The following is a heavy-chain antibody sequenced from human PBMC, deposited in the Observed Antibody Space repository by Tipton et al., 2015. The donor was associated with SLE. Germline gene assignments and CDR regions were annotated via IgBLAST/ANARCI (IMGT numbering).Heavy chain of an antibody. CDR1: GGSISSSNW. D-gene: IGHD2-15*01. CDR2: INHSGST. Sequence: TLSLTCAVSGGSISSSNWWSWVRQPPGKGLEWIGEINHSGSTNYNPSLKSRVTISVDTSKNQFSLKLSSVTAADTAVYYCARETGYCSGGSCYSHFDYWGQGTLVTVSS. V-gene: IGHV4-4*02. J-gene: IGHJ4*02. CDR3: ARETGYCSGGSCYSHFDY.